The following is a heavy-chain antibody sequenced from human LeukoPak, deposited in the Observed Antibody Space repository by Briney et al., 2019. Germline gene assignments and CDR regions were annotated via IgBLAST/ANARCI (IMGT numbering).Heavy chain of an antibody. V-gene: IGHV3-23*01. J-gene: IGHJ4*02. D-gene: IGHD3-9*01. CDR2: ISGSGGGA. Sequence: GGSLRLSCAASGFTFSNFAMGWVRQAPGKGLEWVSSISGSGGGASYADSVKGRFTISRDNSKNTLYLQMNSLRAEDTAVYYCAKVAESGTYYDILTGYHFDYWGQGTLVTVSS. CDR3: AKVAESGTYYDILTGYHFDY. CDR1: GFTFSNFA.